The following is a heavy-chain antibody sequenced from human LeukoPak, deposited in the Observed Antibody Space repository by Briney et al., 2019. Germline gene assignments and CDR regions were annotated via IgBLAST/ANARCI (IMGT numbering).Heavy chain of an antibody. D-gene: IGHD3-3*01. CDR3: ARDSGDFGVGPMDY. Sequence: GGSLRLSCAASGFTFSSYGMHWVRQAPGKGLEWVAVISYDGSNKYYADSVKGRFTISRNNSKNTLYLQMNSLRAEDTAVYYCARDSGDFGVGPMDYWGQGTLVTVSS. V-gene: IGHV3-30*03. J-gene: IGHJ4*02. CDR1: GFTFSSYG. CDR2: ISYDGSNK.